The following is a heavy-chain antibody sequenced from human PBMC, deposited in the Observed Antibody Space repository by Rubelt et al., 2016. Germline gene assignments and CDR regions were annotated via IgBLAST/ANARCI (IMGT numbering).Heavy chain of an antibody. CDR1: GSSISSDYY. D-gene: IGHD4-17*01. Sequence: QVQLQESGPGLVKPSETLSLTCSVSGSSISSDYYWGWIRQPPVKGLEGIGSLYHGGSTYYNPSLKSRVTISVDTSKNEFSRQLTSVTAADTAVYYCVRERATVTTLFDYWGQGTLVTVSS. J-gene: IGHJ4*02. V-gene: IGHV4-38-2*02. CDR2: LYHGGST. CDR3: VRERATVTTLFDY.